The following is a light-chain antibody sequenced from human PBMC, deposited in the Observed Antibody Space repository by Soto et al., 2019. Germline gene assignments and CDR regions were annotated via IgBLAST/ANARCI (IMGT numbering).Light chain of an antibody. V-gene: IGKV3-20*01. CDR2: DAS. Sequence: EIVMTQSPATLSLSPGERATLSCRASQSVSNNYLGWFQQKPGQTPRLLIFDASNRATGIPDRFSGSGSGTDFTLTISRLEPEDFAMYYCQQYANSPLTFGGGTRVEI. CDR1: QSVSNNY. J-gene: IGKJ4*01. CDR3: QQYANSPLT.